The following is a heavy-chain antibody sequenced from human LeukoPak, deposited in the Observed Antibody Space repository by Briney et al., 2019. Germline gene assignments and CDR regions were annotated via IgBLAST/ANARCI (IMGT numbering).Heavy chain of an antibody. CDR3: ARDRRAIWYYDSSGAPPALYYYYYMDV. CDR2: IYTSGST. V-gene: IGHV4-4*07. Sequence: SETLSLTCTVSGGSISSYYWSWIRQPAGKGLEWIGRIYTSGSTNYNPSLKSRVTMSVDTSKNQFSLKLSSVTAADTAVYYCARDRRAIWYYDSSGAPPALYYYYYMDVWGKGTTVTISS. D-gene: IGHD3-22*01. CDR1: GGSISSYY. J-gene: IGHJ6*03.